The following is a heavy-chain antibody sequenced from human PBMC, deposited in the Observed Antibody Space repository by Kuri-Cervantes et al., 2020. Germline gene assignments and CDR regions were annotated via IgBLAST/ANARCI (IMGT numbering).Heavy chain of an antibody. CDR1: GGTFSSYA. CDR2: IIPIFGTA. J-gene: IGHJ4*02. CDR3: ATAFDYYGSGSALGN. D-gene: IGHD3-10*01. V-gene: IGHV1-69*05. Sequence: SVKVSCKASGGTFSSYAISWVRQAPGQGLEWMGGIIPIFGTANYAQKFQGRVTITTDESTSTAYMELSSLKFEDTAVYYCATAFDYYGSGSALGNWGQGTLVIVSS.